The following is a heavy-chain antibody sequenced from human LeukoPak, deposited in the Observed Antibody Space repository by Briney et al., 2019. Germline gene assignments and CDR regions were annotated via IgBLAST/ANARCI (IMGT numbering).Heavy chain of an antibody. V-gene: IGHV3-7*01. CDR2: LNPDGSDK. D-gene: IGHD3-16*01. J-gene: IGHJ5*01. Sequence: GGSLRLSCAASGFTFSTYWMTWVRQAPGKGLEWVANLNPDGSDKYYVDSVKGRFTISRDNAKSPLYLQMSSLRAEDTAVYYCARDAYTSASDSWGQGTLVSVSS. CDR1: GFTFSTYW. CDR3: ARDAYTSASDS.